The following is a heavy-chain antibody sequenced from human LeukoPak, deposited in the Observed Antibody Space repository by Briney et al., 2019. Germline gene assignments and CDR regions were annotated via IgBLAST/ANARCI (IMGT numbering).Heavy chain of an antibody. CDR2: ISSSSSYI. CDR1: GFTFSSYS. V-gene: IGHV3-21*01. J-gene: IGHJ6*03. Sequence: PGGSLRLSCAASGFTFSSYSMNWVRQAPGKGLEWVSSISSSSSYIYYADSVKGRFTISRDNATNTLFLQMNSLRADDTAVYYCARSTSHYYYYYMDVWGKGTTVTISS. CDR3: ARSTSHYYYYYMDV.